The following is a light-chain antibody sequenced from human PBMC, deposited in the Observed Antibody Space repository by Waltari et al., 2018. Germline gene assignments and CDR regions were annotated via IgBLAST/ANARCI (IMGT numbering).Light chain of an antibody. V-gene: IGLV2-23*02. CDR3: CSYAGSSSLPYV. CDR2: EVS. CDR1: SRDVGYYNH. Sequence: QSALTQPAPVSGSPGPSLTLSCTGTSRDVGYYNHVSWYQHLPGKAPQLMIYEVSKRPSGVSNLFSGSKSGNTAALTISGLQAEHEADYYCCSYAGSSSLPYVCGSGTKVTVL. J-gene: IGLJ1*01.